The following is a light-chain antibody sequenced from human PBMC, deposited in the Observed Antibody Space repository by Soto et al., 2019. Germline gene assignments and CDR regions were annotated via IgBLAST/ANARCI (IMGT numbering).Light chain of an antibody. Sequence: QPVLTQSPSASASLGASVKLTCTLSSGHSSYVIAWHQQLSEKGPRFLMKLSSDGSHSKGDGIPDRFSGYRSGAECYLTISSLQSEDKADYYCQTWGTDTYVTFGGGTKLTVL. CDR3: QTWGTDTYVT. V-gene: IGLV4-69*01. CDR2: LSSDGSH. J-gene: IGLJ2*01. CDR1: SGHSSYV.